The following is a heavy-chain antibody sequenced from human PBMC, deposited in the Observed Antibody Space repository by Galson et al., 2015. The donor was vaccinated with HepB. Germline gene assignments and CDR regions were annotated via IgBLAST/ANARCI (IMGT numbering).Heavy chain of an antibody. CDR1: GFRLSDSW. D-gene: IGHD5-18*01. V-gene: IGHV3-7*03. CDR3: ARGWDTDVTSNFDY. Sequence: SLRLSCAASGFRLSDSWMTWVRQSAERGLEWVANINEDGSAKRYLDSVEGRFTVSRDNAYLDMNALSVEDTAVYYCARGWDTDVTSNFDYWGQGALVTVSS. CDR2: INEDGSAK. J-gene: IGHJ4*02.